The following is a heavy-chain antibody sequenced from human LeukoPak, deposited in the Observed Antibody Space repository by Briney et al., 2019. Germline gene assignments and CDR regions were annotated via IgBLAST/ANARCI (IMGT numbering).Heavy chain of an antibody. Sequence: PGGSLRLSCAASGFDFSTQWMSWVRQAPGKGLEWVAIVNQGATQKYYVDSVKGRFTISRDNAENSLYLQMDSLRADDTAVYYCATPPTVTRNYWGQGTLVTVSS. V-gene: IGHV3-7*03. J-gene: IGHJ4*02. CDR2: VNQGATQK. D-gene: IGHD4-17*01. CDR1: GFDFSTQW. CDR3: ATPPTVTRNY.